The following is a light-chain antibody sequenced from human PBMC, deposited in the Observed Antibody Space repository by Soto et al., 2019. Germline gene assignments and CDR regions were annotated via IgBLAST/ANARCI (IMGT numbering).Light chain of an antibody. CDR3: QQYNNWPQT. J-gene: IGKJ1*01. Sequence: EIVMTQSPATLSVSPGERATLSCRASPSVSSTLAWYQQKPGQAPRLLIYGASTRATGIPARFSVSGSGTEFTLTISSLQSEDFAVYYCQQYNNWPQTFGQGTKVDIK. CDR1: PSVSST. V-gene: IGKV3-15*01. CDR2: GAS.